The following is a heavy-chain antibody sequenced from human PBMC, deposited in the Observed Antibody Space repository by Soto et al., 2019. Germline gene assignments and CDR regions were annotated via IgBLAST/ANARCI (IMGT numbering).Heavy chain of an antibody. Sequence: QVQLVESGGGVVQPGRSLRLSCAASGFTFRSYGMHWVRQAPGKGLEWGAVIWYDGSNNYYADSVKGRFTISRDNSKNTLYLQMNSLRAEDTAVYYCAKLTDTAMDDAFDIWGQGTMVTVSS. J-gene: IGHJ3*02. CDR3: AKLTDTAMDDAFDI. CDR2: IWYDGSNN. D-gene: IGHD5-18*01. CDR1: GFTFRSYG. V-gene: IGHV3-33*06.